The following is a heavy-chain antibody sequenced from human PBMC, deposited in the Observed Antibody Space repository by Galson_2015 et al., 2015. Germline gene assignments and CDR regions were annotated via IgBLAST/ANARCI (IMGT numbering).Heavy chain of an antibody. V-gene: IGHV3-33*01. CDR1: GFTYSSYG. Sequence: SLRLSCAASGFTYSSYGMHWVRQAPGKGLEWVAVIWYDGSNKYYADSVKGRFTISRDNSKNTLYLQMNSLRAEDTAVYYCAREVRWLQYPHFDYWGQGTLVTVSS. J-gene: IGHJ4*02. CDR3: AREVRWLQYPHFDY. D-gene: IGHD5-24*01. CDR2: IWYDGSNK.